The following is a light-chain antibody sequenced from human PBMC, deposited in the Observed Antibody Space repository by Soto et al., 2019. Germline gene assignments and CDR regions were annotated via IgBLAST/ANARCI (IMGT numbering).Light chain of an antibody. V-gene: IGKV3-15*01. J-gene: IGKJ1*01. Sequence: EIVMTQSPATLSVSPGERATLSCRASQSVSSNLAWYQQKPGQAPRLLIYGASTRATGIPARFSGSGSGTEFTLTISSLQSEDFAVHYCHQYNNWPPAWTFGQGTKVEIK. CDR1: QSVSSN. CDR3: HQYNNWPPAWT. CDR2: GAS.